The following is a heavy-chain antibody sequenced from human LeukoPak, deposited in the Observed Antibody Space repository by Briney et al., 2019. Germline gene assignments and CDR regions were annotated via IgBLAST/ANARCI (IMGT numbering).Heavy chain of an antibody. CDR2: IYHSGST. V-gene: IGHV4-59*01. CDR3: ARDWGVSARPGYMDV. Sequence: PSETLSLTCTVSGGSISSYYWSWIRQPPGKGLEWIGSIYHSGSTYYNPSLKSRVTISVDTSKNQFSLKLSSVTAADTAVYYCARDWGVSARPGYMDVWGKGTTVTVSS. D-gene: IGHD6-6*01. J-gene: IGHJ6*03. CDR1: GGSISSYY.